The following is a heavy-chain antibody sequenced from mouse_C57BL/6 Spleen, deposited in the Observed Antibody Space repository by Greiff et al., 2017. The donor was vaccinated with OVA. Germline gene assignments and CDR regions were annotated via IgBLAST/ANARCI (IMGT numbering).Heavy chain of an antibody. V-gene: IGHV1-64*01. CDR1: GYTFTSYW. J-gene: IGHJ4*01. CDR2: IYPNSGST. CDR3: ARRGSYAMDY. Sequence: QVQLQQPGAELVKPGASVKLSCKASGYTFTSYWMHWVKQRPGQGLEWIGMIYPNSGSTNYNEKFKSKATLTVDKSSSTAYMQLSSLTSEDSAVYYCARRGSYAMDYWGQGTSVTVSS.